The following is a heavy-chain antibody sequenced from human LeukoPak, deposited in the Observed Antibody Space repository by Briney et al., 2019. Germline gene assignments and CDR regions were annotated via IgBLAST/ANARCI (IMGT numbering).Heavy chain of an antibody. CDR3: ARDRGTRLQNPFDP. CDR2: ISYDGSNK. V-gene: IGHV3-30*04. J-gene: IGHJ5*02. Sequence: PGGSLRLSCAASGFTFSSYAMHWVRQAPGKGLEGVAVISYDGSNKYYADSVKGRFTISRDNSKNTLYLQMDSLRAEDTAVYYCARDRGTRLQNPFDPWGQGTLVTVSS. CDR1: GFTFSSYA. D-gene: IGHD2-15*01.